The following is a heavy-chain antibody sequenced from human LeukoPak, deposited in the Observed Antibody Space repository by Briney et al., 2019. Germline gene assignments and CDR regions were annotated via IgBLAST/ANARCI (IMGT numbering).Heavy chain of an antibody. CDR2: ISAYNGNT. V-gene: IGHV1-18*01. CDR1: GYTFTSYG. D-gene: IGHD6-13*01. CDR3: TRDLPYSSSWESIDY. J-gene: IGHJ4*02. Sequence: GSVKVSCKASGYTFTSYGINWVRQAPGQGPEWMGWISAYNGNTKYAQNLQGRVTRTTDTSTSTAYMELRSLRSDDTAVYYCTRDLPYSSSWESIDYWGQGTLVTVSS.